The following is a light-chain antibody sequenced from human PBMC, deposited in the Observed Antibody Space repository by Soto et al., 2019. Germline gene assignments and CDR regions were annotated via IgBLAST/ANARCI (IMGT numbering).Light chain of an antibody. V-gene: IGLV1-47*01. CDR2: RNN. Sequence: QSVLTQPPSASGTPGQRVTISCSGSSSNIGSNYVYWYQQLPGTAPKPLIYRNNQRPSGVPDRFSGSNSGTSASLAISGLRSEDEADYYCAAWDDSLSGLYVFGTGTKLTVL. J-gene: IGLJ1*01. CDR1: SSNIGSNY. CDR3: AAWDDSLSGLYV.